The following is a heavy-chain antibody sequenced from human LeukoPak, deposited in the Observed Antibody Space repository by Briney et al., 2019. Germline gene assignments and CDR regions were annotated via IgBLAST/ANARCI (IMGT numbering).Heavy chain of an antibody. CDR2: ISGSGGST. D-gene: IGHD3-10*01. CDR3: AKALSPVWFGDEDYHFDY. CDR1: GFTFSSYA. J-gene: IGHJ4*02. V-gene: IGHV3-23*01. Sequence: GGSLRLSCAASGFTFSSYAMSWVRQAPGKGLEWVSAISGSGGSTYYADSVKGRFTISRDNSKNTLYLQMNSLRAEDTAVYYCAKALSPVWFGDEDYHFDYWGQGTLVTVSS.